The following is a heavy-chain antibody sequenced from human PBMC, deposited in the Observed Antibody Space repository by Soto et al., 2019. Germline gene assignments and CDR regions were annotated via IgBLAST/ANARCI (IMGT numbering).Heavy chain of an antibody. CDR1: GFTFSRFS. D-gene: IGHD2-21*02. J-gene: IGHJ6*02. CDR3: ARDHGLFLSYYYYGMDV. V-gene: IGHV3-30-3*01. Sequence: GGSLRLSCAASGFTFSRFSMHWVRQAPGKGLAWVAVISYDGSNTHYAESVKGRFNISRDDSKNTVYLQMNNLRGEDSAVYYCARDHGLFLSYYYYGMDVWGQGTTVTVSS. CDR2: ISYDGSNT.